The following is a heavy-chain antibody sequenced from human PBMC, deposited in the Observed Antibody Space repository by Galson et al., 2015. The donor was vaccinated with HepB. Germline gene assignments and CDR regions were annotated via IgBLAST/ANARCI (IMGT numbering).Heavy chain of an antibody. CDR1: GYTLTELS. CDR3: ATDSMRYYDSSGYPLSN. D-gene: IGHD3-22*01. CDR2: FDPEDGET. Sequence: SVKVSCKVSGYTLTELSMHWVRQAPGKGLEWMGGFDPEDGETIYAQKFQGRVTMTEDTSTDTAYMELSSLRSEDTAVYYCATDSMRYYDSSGYPLSNWGQGTLVTVSS. V-gene: IGHV1-24*01. J-gene: IGHJ4*02.